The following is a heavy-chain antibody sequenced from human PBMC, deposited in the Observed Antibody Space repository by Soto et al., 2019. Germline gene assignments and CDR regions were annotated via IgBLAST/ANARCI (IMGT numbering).Heavy chain of an antibody. V-gene: IGHV1-18*01. Sequence: ASVKVSCKASGYTFTSYGISWVRQAPGQGLEWMGWISAYNGNTNYAQKLQGRVTMTTDTSTSTAYMELRSLRSDDTAVYYCAGYDSSGYYCSYWGQGTLVTVSS. CDR3: AGYDSSGYYCSY. CDR1: GYTFTSYG. CDR2: ISAYNGNT. D-gene: IGHD3-22*01. J-gene: IGHJ4*02.